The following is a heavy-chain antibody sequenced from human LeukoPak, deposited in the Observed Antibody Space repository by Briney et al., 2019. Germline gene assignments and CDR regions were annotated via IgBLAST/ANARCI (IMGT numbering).Heavy chain of an antibody. J-gene: IGHJ4*02. CDR1: GGTFSSYA. CDR2: ISAYNGNT. CDR3: AREDCSSTSCYPGGY. V-gene: IGHV1-18*01. D-gene: IGHD2-2*01. Sequence: ASVKVSCKASGGTFSSYAISWVRQAPGQGLEWMGWISAYNGNTNYARKLQGRVTMTTDTSTSTAYMELRSLRSDDTAVYYCAREDCSSTSCYPGGYWGQGTLVTVSS.